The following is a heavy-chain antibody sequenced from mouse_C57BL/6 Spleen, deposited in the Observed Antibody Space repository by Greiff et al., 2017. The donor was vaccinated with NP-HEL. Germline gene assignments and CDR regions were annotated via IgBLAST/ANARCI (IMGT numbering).Heavy chain of an antibody. CDR2: IDPSDSYT. J-gene: IGHJ3*01. CDR3: ARSDSSGFAY. V-gene: IGHV1-69*01. CDR1: GYTFTSYW. D-gene: IGHD3-2*01. Sequence: QVQLQQPGAELVMPGASVKLSCKASGYTFTSYWMHWVKQRPGQGLEWIGEIDPSDSYTNYNQKFKGKSTLTVDKSSSTAYMQLSSLTSEDSAVYYCARSDSSGFAYWGQGTLVTVSA.